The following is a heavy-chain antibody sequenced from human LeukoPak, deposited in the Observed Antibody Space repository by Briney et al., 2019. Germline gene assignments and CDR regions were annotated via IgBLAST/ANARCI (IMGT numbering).Heavy chain of an antibody. V-gene: IGHV3-15*01. J-gene: IGHJ4*02. D-gene: IGHD3-22*01. Sequence: GGSLRLSCADSGFTFRSYEMNWVRQAPGKGLEWVGRIKSKTDGGTTDYAAPVKGRFTISRDDSKNTLYLQMNSLKTEDTAVYYCTASSGSPHGYWGQGTLVTVSS. CDR2: IKSKTDGGTT. CDR1: GFTFRSYE. CDR3: TASSGSPHGY.